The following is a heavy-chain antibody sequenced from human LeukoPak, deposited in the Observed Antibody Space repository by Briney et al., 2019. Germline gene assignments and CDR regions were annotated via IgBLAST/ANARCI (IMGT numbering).Heavy chain of an antibody. CDR2: IGTAGDT. V-gene: IGHV3-13*01. CDR3: ARDYFGSALDY. Sequence: GGSLRLSCAASGFTFSSYDMHWVRHATGKGLEWVSAIGTAGDTYYPGSVKGRFTISRENAKNSLYLQMNSLRAGDTAVYYCARDYFGSALDYWGQGTLVTVSS. J-gene: IGHJ4*02. CDR1: GFTFSSYD. D-gene: IGHD3-10*01.